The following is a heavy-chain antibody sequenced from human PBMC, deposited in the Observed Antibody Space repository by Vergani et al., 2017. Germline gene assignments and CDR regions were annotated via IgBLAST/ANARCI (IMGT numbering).Heavy chain of an antibody. J-gene: IGHJ4*02. V-gene: IGHV4-34*01. CDR3: AGGRGGWIAVALGWYFDY. CDR1: GGSFSGYY. D-gene: IGHD6-19*01. CDR2: INHSGST. Sequence: QVQLQQWGAGLLKPSETLSLTCAVYGGSFSGYYWSWIRQPPGKGLEWIGEINHSGSTNYNPSLKSRVTISVATSKNQFSLKLSSVTAADTAVYYCAGGRGGWIAVALGWYFDYWGQGTLVTVSS.